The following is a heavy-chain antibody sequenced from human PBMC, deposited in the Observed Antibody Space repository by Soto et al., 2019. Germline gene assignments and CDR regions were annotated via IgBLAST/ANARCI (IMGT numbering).Heavy chain of an antibody. CDR2: IRAGNGYT. J-gene: IGHJ4*02. Sequence: ASVKVSCKASGYTFSTLAIHWVRQAPGQGLEWMGYIRAGNGYTKYSQDFQGRVTITRDTLASTAYMELSSLRSEDTAVYYCASQYCGGFCSADYWGQGTLVTVSS. D-gene: IGHD2-21*01. CDR1: GYTFSTLA. V-gene: IGHV1-3*01. CDR3: ASQYCGGFCSADY.